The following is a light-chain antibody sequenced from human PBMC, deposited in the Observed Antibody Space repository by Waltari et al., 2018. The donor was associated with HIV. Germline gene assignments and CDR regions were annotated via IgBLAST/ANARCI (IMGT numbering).Light chain of an antibody. CDR1: QNVNTF. V-gene: IGKV1-39*01. CDR3: LQSYIYPLT. J-gene: IGKJ3*01. Sequence: DIQVTQSPSSLSASVGDRVTLTCRTSQNVNTFLNRYQLKPGKVPKLLIYGASDLESGVPSRFSGTGSGTDFTLTISSLQPEDFATYYCLQSYIYPLTFGPGTKLDVK. CDR2: GAS.